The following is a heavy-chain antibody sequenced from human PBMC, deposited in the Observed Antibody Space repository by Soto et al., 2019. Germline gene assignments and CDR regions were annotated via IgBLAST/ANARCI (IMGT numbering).Heavy chain of an antibody. CDR3: ARAGVVPARVAY. Sequence: QVQLVESGGGVVQPGRSLRLSCAASGFTFSSYAMHWVRQAPGKGLEWVAVISYDGSNKYYADSVKGRFTISRDNSKNAQRLQLDSLLAEDTDVSYCARAGVVPARVAYWGQGTMVTVSS. CDR2: ISYDGSNK. CDR1: GFTFSSYA. J-gene: IGHJ4*02. D-gene: IGHD2-15*01. V-gene: IGHV3-30-3*01.